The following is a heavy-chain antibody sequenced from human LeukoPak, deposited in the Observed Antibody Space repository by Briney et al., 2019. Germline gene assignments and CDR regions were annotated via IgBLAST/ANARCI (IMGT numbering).Heavy chain of an antibody. CDR3: ASWGYCSSTSCSTPYYYMDV. CDR1: GITLSNYG. D-gene: IGHD2-2*01. Sequence: GGSLRLSCAVSGITLSNYGMSWVRQAPGKGLEWVVGLSGSGGGTNYADSVKGRFTISRDNAKNSLYLQMNSLRAEDTAVYYCASWGYCSSTSCSTPYYYMDVWGKGTTVTVSS. CDR2: LSGSGGGT. V-gene: IGHV3-21*01. J-gene: IGHJ6*03.